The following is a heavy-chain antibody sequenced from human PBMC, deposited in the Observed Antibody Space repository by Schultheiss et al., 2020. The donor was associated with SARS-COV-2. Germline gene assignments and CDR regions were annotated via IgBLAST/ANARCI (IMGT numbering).Heavy chain of an antibody. D-gene: IGHD3-3*01. V-gene: IGHV3-23*01. CDR3: ARVGYYDFWSGYSSYYFDC. J-gene: IGHJ4*02. Sequence: GGSLRLSCAASGFTFSSYAMSWVRQAPGKGLEWVSAISGSGGSTYYADSVKGRFTISRDNSKNTLYLQMNSLRDEDTAIYYCARVGYYDFWSGYSSYYFDCWGQGTLVTVSS. CDR2: ISGSGGST. CDR1: GFTFSSYA.